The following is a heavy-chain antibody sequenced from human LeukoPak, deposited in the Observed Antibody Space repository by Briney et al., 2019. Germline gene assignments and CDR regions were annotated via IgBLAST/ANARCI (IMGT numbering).Heavy chain of an antibody. D-gene: IGHD2-2*01. CDR3: AKCPSLVVPAALYYYYYYYMDV. Sequence: GGSLRLSCAASGFPFSSYAMSWVRQAPGKGPEWVSAIIGSGGSTYYADSVKGRFPISRDNSKNTLYLQMNSLRAEDTAVYYCAKCPSLVVPAALYYYYYYYMDVWGKGTTVTVSS. CDR2: IIGSGGST. CDR1: GFPFSSYA. J-gene: IGHJ6*03. V-gene: IGHV3-23*01.